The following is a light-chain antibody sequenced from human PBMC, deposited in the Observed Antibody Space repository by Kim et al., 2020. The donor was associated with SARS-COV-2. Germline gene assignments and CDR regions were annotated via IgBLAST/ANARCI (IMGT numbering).Light chain of an antibody. Sequence: QSVLTQPPSVSGAPGQRVTISCTGSRSNIGASYDVHWYQQVPGTAPKLLIYGNNNRPSGVPDRFSGSKSGTSASLAITGLQAEDEADYYCQSYDSSLSVVFGGGTQLTVL. CDR2: GNN. V-gene: IGLV1-40*01. J-gene: IGLJ2*01. CDR1: RSNIGASYD. CDR3: QSYDSSLSVV.